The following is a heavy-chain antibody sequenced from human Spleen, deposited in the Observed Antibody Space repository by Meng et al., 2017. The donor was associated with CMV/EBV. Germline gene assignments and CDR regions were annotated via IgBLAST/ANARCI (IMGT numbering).Heavy chain of an antibody. CDR1: GGSLSSSTYY. CDR3: GSVKRLGIDH. J-gene: IGHJ4*02. CDR2: MYYTGTT. V-gene: IGHV4-39*06. Sequence: RRQRQESGPGLVKPSVTLSLTCSVSGGSLSSSTYYWGWIRQPPGKGLEWIGTMYYTGTTYYNPSLKSRVTISLNTSKNQFSLKLTSLTAADTAMYYCGSVKRLGIDHWGQGTLVTVSS. D-gene: IGHD1-1*01.